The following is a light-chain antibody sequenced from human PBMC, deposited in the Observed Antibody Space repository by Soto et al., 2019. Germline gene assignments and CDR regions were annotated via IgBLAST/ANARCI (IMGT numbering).Light chain of an antibody. CDR2: AAS. CDR3: QQSYRATPWT. Sequence: DIQMTQSPSSLSASVGDRVTITCRASQSISSYLNWYQQKPGKAPKLLIYAASSLQSGVPSRFSGSGSGTDFTLTISSLQPEDFATYYCQQSYRATPWTFGQGTKVEVK. J-gene: IGKJ1*01. CDR1: QSISSY. V-gene: IGKV1-39*01.